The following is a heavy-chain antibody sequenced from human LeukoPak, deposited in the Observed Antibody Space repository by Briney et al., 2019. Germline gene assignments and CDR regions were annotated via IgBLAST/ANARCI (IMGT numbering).Heavy chain of an antibody. D-gene: IGHD3-10*01. CDR2: IYYSGST. J-gene: IGHJ6*02. Sequence: SETLSLTCTVSGGSISSGGYYWSWIRQHPGKGLEWIGYIYYSGSTYYNPSLKSRVTISVDTSKNQFSLKLSSVTAADTAVYYCARDGSGDYGMDVWGQGTTVTVSS. V-gene: IGHV4-31*03. CDR3: ARDGSGDYGMDV. CDR1: GGSISSGGYY.